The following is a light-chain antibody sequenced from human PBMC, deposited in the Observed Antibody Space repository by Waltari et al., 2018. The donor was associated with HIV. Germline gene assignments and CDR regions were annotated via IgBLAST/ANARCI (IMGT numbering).Light chain of an antibody. CDR2: GAS. CDR1: QGISTW. V-gene: IGKV1-12*01. J-gene: IGKJ5*01. CDR3: QQTNSFPFT. Sequence: IQLPQSPSSVSASVGDRVTLTCRATQGISTWLAWYQQKSGKAPRLLISGASNLEPGVPSRFSGSGSGTSFSLTITSLQAEDFAIYYCQQTNSFPFTFGQGTRLQMK.